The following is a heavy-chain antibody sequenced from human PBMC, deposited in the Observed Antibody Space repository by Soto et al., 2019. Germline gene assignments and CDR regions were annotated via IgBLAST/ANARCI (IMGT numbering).Heavy chain of an antibody. V-gene: IGHV3-33*01. J-gene: IGHJ4*02. D-gene: IGHD2-8*02. CDR2: LWSNGITR. Sequence: GGSVRLSCTASGFSLSRYGLHWIRQAPGKGLEWVAGLWSNGITRSYAGSVKGRFTISRDTSENMLYLQRNSLGAEDTAVYYCARDLSYWSLLIDHWGQGTLVTVSS. CDR1: GFSLSRYG. CDR3: ARDLSYWSLLIDH.